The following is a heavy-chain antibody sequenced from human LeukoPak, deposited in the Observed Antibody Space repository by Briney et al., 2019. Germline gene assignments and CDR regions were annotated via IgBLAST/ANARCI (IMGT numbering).Heavy chain of an antibody. Sequence: ASVKVSCKASGYTFTGYYMHWVRQAPGQGLEWMGWINPNSGGTNYAQKFQGWVTMTRDTSISTAYKELSRLRSDDTAVYYCARGSDYGDHPNFDYWGQGTLVTVSS. CDR1: GYTFTGYY. J-gene: IGHJ4*02. D-gene: IGHD4-17*01. V-gene: IGHV1-2*04. CDR3: ARGSDYGDHPNFDY. CDR2: INPNSGGT.